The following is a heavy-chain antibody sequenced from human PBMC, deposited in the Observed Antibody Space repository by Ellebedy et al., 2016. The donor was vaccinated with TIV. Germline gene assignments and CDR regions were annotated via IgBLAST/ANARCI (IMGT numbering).Heavy chain of an antibody. J-gene: IGHJ4*02. Sequence: PGGSLRLSCAASGFSFSSYGMHWVRQAPGKGLEWVAFLRSDGSNKYYTDSVEGRFTISRDNSKNIVYLQTNSLRAEDTAVYYCARDRWPYFFDCWGQGTLVTVSS. D-gene: IGHD4-23*01. CDR1: GFSFSSYG. CDR2: LRSDGSNK. CDR3: ARDRWPYFFDC. V-gene: IGHV3-30*02.